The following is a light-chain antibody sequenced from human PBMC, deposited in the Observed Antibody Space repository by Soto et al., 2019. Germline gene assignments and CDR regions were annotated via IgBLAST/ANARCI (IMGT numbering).Light chain of an antibody. CDR1: QSVSSY. Sequence: EIVLTQSPATLSLSPGERATLSCRASQSVSSYLAWYQQKPGQAPRLLIYDVSKRATGIPARFSGSGSGTDFTRTISSLEPEDFAVYYCQQRTNWPPSLSFGGGTKVEIK. J-gene: IGKJ4*01. CDR2: DVS. V-gene: IGKV3-11*01. CDR3: QQRTNWPPSLS.